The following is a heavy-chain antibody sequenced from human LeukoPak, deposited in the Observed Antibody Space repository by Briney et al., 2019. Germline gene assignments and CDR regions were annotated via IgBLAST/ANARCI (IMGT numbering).Heavy chain of an antibody. J-gene: IGHJ3*02. Sequence: PSETLSLTCTVSGGSISSSSYYWGWIRQPPGKGLEWIGSIFYSGSTYYNPSLKSRVTISVDTSKNQFSLKLSSVTAADTAVYYCARRFWSGYSNDAFDIWGQGTMVTVSS. V-gene: IGHV4-39*07. D-gene: IGHD3-3*01. CDR2: IFYSGST. CDR1: GGSISSSSYY. CDR3: ARRFWSGYSNDAFDI.